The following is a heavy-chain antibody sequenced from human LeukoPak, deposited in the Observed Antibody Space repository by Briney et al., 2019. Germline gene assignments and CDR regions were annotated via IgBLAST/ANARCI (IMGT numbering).Heavy chain of an antibody. Sequence: SGPTLVNPTQTLTLTCTFSGFSLSTRGVGVGWIRQPPGKALERLALISWDDDKRYSPSLKSRLTITKDTSKNQVVLTMTNMDPVDTATYYCAHAYYYDSSGNFDYWGQGTLVTVSS. D-gene: IGHD3-22*01. J-gene: IGHJ4*02. CDR2: ISWDDDK. CDR3: AHAYYYDSSGNFDY. CDR1: GFSLSTRGVG. V-gene: IGHV2-5*02.